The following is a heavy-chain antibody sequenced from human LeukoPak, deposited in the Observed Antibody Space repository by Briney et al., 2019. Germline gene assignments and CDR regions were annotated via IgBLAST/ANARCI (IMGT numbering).Heavy chain of an antibody. CDR2: INWNGGST. J-gene: IGHJ4*02. CDR1: GFTFDDFG. V-gene: IGHV3-20*04. CDR3: ARHREITFGGVIGIDY. Sequence: PGGSLRLSCAASGFTFDDFGMSWVRQAPGKGLEWVSGINWNGGSTDSTDSVKGRFTISRDNAKNSLYLQMNSLRAEDTAVYYCARHREITFGGVIGIDYWGQGTLVTVSS. D-gene: IGHD3-16*02.